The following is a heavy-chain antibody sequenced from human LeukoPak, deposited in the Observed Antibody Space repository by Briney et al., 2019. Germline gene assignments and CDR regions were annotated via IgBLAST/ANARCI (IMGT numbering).Heavy chain of an antibody. CDR1: GFTVSSNY. Sequence: GGSLRLSCAASGFTVSSNYMSWVRQAPGKGLEWVSVIYSGGSTYYADSVKGRFTISRDNSKNTLYLQMNSLRAEDTAVYYCVRDFSWALDVWGKGTTVTVSS. CDR3: VRDFSWALDV. D-gene: IGHD1-26*01. J-gene: IGHJ6*04. V-gene: IGHV3-53*01. CDR2: IYSGGST.